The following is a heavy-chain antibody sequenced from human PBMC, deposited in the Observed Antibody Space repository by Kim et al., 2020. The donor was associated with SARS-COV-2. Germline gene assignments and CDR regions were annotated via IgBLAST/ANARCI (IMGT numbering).Heavy chain of an antibody. J-gene: IGHJ5*02. CDR2: INHSGST. V-gene: IGHV4-34*01. Sequence: SETLSLTCAVYGGSFSGYYWSWIRQPPGKGLEWIGEINHSGSTNYNPSLKSRVTISVDTSKNQFSLKLSSVTAADTAVYYCARGLRGFGSSSWFNWFDPWGQGTLVTVSS. CDR1: GGSFSGYY. D-gene: IGHD6-13*01. CDR3: ARGLRGFGSSSWFNWFDP.